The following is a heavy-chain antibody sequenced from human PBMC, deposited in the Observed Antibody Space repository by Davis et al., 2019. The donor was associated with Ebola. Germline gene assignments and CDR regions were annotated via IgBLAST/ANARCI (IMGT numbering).Heavy chain of an antibody. CDR2: INHSGST. Sequence: PSETLSLTCAVYGGSFSGYYWSWIRQPPGKGLEWIGEINHSGSTNYNPSLKSRVTISVDTSKNQFSLKLGSVTAADTAVYYCARRAVAGLYPWGQGTLVTVSS. V-gene: IGHV4-34*01. J-gene: IGHJ5*02. CDR3: ARRAVAGLYP. CDR1: GGSFSGYY. D-gene: IGHD6-19*01.